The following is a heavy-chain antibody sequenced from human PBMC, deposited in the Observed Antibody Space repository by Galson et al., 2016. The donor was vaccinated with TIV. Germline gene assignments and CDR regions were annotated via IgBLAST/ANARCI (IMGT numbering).Heavy chain of an antibody. CDR3: ARGLTDYTPGPDV. J-gene: IGHJ6*04. V-gene: IGHV1-2*02. CDR1: GYNFIAFY. D-gene: IGHD4-11*01. CDR2: INPNSGGT. Sequence: SVKVSCKASGYNFIAFYLHWVRQAPGQGLEWMGWINPNSGGTHYAQRFQGRITLTRDTSTTTTYMDLTGLRSDDTAVYYCARGLTDYTPGPDVWGKGTAVTVSS.